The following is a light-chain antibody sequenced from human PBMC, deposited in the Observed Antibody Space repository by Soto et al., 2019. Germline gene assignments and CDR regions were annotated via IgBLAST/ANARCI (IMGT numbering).Light chain of an antibody. CDR3: HQFNSSPYT. V-gene: IGKV1-5*03. J-gene: IGKJ2*01. CDR1: QSIVTW. CDR2: EAS. Sequence: DIQMTQSPSSLSASVGDRVTITCRASQSIVTWLAWYQQKPGKAPKLLIYEASSLESGVPSRFSGNGSGTEFTLTISSLQPDDSATYYCHQFNSSPYTFGQGTKVEIK.